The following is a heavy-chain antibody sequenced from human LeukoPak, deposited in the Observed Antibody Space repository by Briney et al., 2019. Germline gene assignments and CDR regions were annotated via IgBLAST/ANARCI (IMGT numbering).Heavy chain of an antibody. Sequence: GGSLRLSCAASGFTFSSYSVNWVRQAPGKGLEWVSSISSSSYIYYADSVKGRFTISRDNAKNSLYLQMNSLRAEDTAVYYCARIVTDYYYGMDVWGQGTTVTVSS. CDR3: ARIVTDYYYGMDV. CDR2: ISSSSYI. V-gene: IGHV3-21*01. J-gene: IGHJ6*02. CDR1: GFTFSSYS. D-gene: IGHD2-15*01.